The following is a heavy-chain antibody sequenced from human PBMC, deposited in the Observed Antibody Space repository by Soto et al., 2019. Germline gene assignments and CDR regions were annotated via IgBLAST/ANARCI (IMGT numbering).Heavy chain of an antibody. CDR1: GFLVSRNY. J-gene: IGHJ4*02. D-gene: IGHD6-19*01. CDR2: IYSGGST. Sequence: GGSLRLSCAASGFLVSRNYLNWVRQAPGKGLEWVSGIYSGGSTYYADSVRGRFTMSRDNSKNTMYLQMNSLRAGDTAVYYCARDPYTSDWAPNLDYWGQGALVPVSS. V-gene: IGHV3-66*01. CDR3: ARDPYTSDWAPNLDY.